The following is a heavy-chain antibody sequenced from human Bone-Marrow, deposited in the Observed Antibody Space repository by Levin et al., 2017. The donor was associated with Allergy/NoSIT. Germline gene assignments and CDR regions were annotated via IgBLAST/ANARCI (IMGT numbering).Heavy chain of an antibody. D-gene: IGHD2-21*01. CDR2: THDSGRT. J-gene: IGHJ4*02. CDR1: GGPISSYY. CDR3: ASVILGTVFFDY. V-gene: IGHV4-59*01. Sequence: SETLSLTCSVSGGPISSYYWTWIRQPPGKGLEWIGFTHDSGRTNYNPSLKSRLTMSVDTSKNQFSLRLYSVTAADTAVYYCASVILGTVFFDYWGQGILVTVSS.